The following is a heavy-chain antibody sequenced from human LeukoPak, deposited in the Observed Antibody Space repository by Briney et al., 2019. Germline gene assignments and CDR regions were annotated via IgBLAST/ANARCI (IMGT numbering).Heavy chain of an antibody. D-gene: IGHD3-22*01. V-gene: IGHV4-31*03. CDR1: GGSISSGGYY. J-gene: IGHJ3*02. CDR2: IYYSGST. CDR3: AGADYYDSSGYPGAFDI. Sequence: SETLSLTCTVSGGSISSGGYYWSWIRQHPGKGLEWIGYIYYSGSTYYNPSLKSRVTISVDTSKNQFSLKLSSVTAADTAVYYCAGADYYDSSGYPGAFDIWGQGTMVTVSS.